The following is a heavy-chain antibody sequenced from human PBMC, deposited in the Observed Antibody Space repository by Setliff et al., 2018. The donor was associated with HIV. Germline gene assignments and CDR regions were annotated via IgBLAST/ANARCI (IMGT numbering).Heavy chain of an antibody. CDR3: ASPYENNSGPDY. J-gene: IGHJ4*02. CDR1: GYTFTNSY. D-gene: IGHD7-27*01. V-gene: IGHV1-46*01. CDR2: INPSGGST. Sequence: ASVKVSCKASGYTFTNSYIHWVRQAPGQGLEWMGEINPSGGSTTYAEKFQGRATLTRDTSTSTVYMVLNRLTPGDTAVYYCASPYENNSGPDYWGQGTPVTVSS.